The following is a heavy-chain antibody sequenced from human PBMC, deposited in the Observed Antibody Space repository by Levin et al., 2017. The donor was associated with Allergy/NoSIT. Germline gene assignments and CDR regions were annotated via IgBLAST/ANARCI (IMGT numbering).Heavy chain of an antibody. CDR2: IKSKTDGGTT. D-gene: IGHD2-15*01. J-gene: IGHJ4*02. CDR1: GFTFSNAW. V-gene: IGHV3-15*01. CDR3: TTVAWVVVAAKPFDY. Sequence: GESLKISCAASGFTFSNAWMSWVRQAPGKGLEWVGRIKSKTDGGTTDYAAPVKGRFTISRDDSKNTLYLQMNSLKTEDTAVYYCTTVAWVVVAAKPFDYWGQGTLVTVSS.